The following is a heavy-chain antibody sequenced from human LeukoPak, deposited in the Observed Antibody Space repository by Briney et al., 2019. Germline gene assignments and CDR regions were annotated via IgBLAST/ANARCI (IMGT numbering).Heavy chain of an antibody. CDR2: IYTSGST. D-gene: IGHD5-18*01. J-gene: IGHJ4*02. CDR3: ARDSGYSYGSFDY. Sequence: SETLSLTCTVSGGSISSGSYYWSWIRQPAGKGLEWIGRIYTSGSTNYNPSLKSRVTISVDTSKDQFSLKLSSVTAADTAVYYCARDSGYSYGSFDYWGQGTLVTVSS. V-gene: IGHV4-61*02. CDR1: GGSISSGSYY.